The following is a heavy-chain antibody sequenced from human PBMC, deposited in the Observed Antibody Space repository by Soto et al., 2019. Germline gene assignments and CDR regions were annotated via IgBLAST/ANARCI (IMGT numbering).Heavy chain of an antibody. CDR3: ARRGSASYYDY. V-gene: IGHV3-23*01. D-gene: IGHD6-19*01. J-gene: IGHJ4*02. CDR1: GFTFSIYA. CDR2: ISGSGGST. Sequence: EVQLLESGGGLVQPGGSLRLSCAASGFTFSIYAMRWVRQAPVKGLEWVSAISGSGGSTYYADSVKGRFTISRDNSKNTLYPQMNSLRAEDTAVYYCARRGSASYYDYWGQGTLVTVSS.